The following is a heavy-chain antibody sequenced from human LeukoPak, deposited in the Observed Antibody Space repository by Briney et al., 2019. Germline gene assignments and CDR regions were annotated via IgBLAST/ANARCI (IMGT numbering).Heavy chain of an antibody. D-gene: IGHD4-17*01. V-gene: IGHV3-7*03. CDR3: ARAPPTTTDYGDYLTRWDYFDY. CDR1: GFTFSDFW. J-gene: IGHJ4*02. CDR2: IKKDGSEK. Sequence: GGSLRLSCAASGFTFSDFWMSWVRQAPGKGLEWVANIKKDGSEKYYVDSVEGRFTISRDNAKNSLYLQMNSLRAEDTALYHCARAPPTTTDYGDYLTRWDYFDYWGQGTLVTVSS.